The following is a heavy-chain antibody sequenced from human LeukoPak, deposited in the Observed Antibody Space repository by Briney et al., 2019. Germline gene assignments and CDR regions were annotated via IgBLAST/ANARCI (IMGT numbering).Heavy chain of an antibody. J-gene: IGHJ3*02. CDR3: AKDGIHLNAAFDI. V-gene: IGHV3-23*01. CDR1: GFTFSSYA. CDR2: LTSGGGST. D-gene: IGHD1-26*01. Sequence: GGSLRLSCAASGFTFSSYAMSWVRQAPGKWLEWVSGLTSGGGSTYYADSVKGRFTISRDNSKNTLYLQMNSLRAEDTALYYCAKDGIHLNAAFDIWGLGTMVTVSS.